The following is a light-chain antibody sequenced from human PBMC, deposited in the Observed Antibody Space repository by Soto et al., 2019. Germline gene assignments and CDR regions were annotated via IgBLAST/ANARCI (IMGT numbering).Light chain of an antibody. CDR1: SGHSSYI. J-gene: IGLJ7*01. CDR2: LEGSGSY. CDR3: ETWGSNTHAV. Sequence: QSVLTQSSSASASLGSSVKLTCTLSSGHSSYIIAWHQQQPGKAPRYLMKLEGSGSYNKGSGVPDRFSGSSSGADRYLTISNLQLEDEADYYCETWGSNTHAVFGGGTQLTVL. V-gene: IGLV4-60*02.